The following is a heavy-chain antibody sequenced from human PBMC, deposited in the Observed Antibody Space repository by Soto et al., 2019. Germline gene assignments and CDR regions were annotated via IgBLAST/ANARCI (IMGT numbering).Heavy chain of an antibody. D-gene: IGHD4-17*01. CDR2: MNPNSGNT. V-gene: IGHV1-8*01. CDR1: GYTFTSYD. Sequence: QVQLVQSGAEVKKPGASVKVSCKASGYTFTSYDINWVRQATGQGLEWMGWMNPNSGNTGNARKFLDRVTLTRNTSISTAYLELGSLRSDDTAVYYCARGHDYVGYVDGIFDYWGQGTLVTVSS. CDR3: ARGHDYVGYVDGIFDY. J-gene: IGHJ4*02.